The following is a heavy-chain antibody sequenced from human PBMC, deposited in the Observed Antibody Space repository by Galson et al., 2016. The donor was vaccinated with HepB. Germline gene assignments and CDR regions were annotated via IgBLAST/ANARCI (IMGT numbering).Heavy chain of an antibody. Sequence: SLRLSCAASGFTYSDYSMNWVRQAPGKGLEWVSSINGFSTYTKYADSVKGRFTISRDNAKNTLYLQMNSLRAEDTAVYYCAREGGGGRTNHYYALDVWGRGTTVTVSS. D-gene: IGHD2-15*01. CDR1: GFTYSDYS. J-gene: IGHJ6*02. CDR2: INGFSTYT. CDR3: AREGGGGRTNHYYALDV. V-gene: IGHV3-21*01.